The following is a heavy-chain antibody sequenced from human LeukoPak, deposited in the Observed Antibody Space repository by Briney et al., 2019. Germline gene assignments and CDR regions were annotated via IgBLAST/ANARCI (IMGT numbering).Heavy chain of an antibody. CDR1: GGSISSYY. D-gene: IGHD6-13*01. Sequence: SETLSLTCTVSGGSISSYYWSWIRQPPGKGLEWIGYIYYSGSTNYNPSLKGRVTISVDTSKNQFSLKLSSVTAADTAVYYCAGPPGIAAAGYYYYYMDVWGKGTTVTVSS. V-gene: IGHV4-59*01. J-gene: IGHJ6*03. CDR3: AGPPGIAAAGYYYYYMDV. CDR2: IYYSGST.